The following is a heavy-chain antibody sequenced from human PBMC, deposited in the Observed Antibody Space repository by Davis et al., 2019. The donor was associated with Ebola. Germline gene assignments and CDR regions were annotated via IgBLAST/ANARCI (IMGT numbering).Heavy chain of an antibody. J-gene: IGHJ4*02. CDR1: GYTFTSYD. Sequence: ASVKVSCKASGYTFTSYDIHWVRQAPGQGLEWMGLMNPNSGNTGYAQKFQGRVTMTRNTSISTAYMALSSLRSEDTAVYYCARGMRMAVAGTDDWGQGTLVTVSS. CDR3: ARGMRMAVAGTDD. CDR2: MNPNSGNT. V-gene: IGHV1-8*01. D-gene: IGHD6-19*01.